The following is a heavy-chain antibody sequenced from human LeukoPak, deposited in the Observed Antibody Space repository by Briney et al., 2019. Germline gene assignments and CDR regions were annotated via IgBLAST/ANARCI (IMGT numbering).Heavy chain of an antibody. Sequence: GGSLRLSCTTSGFNFRAYWMGWVRQAPGKGLEWVASLKEDVSARNLVDSVKGRFTISTDNAKNSLNLQMNSLRVEDTAVYYCARGPPYGSRSDFLDYWGLGTLVTVSS. CDR2: LKEDVSAR. J-gene: IGHJ4*02. D-gene: IGHD3-10*01. V-gene: IGHV3-7*01. CDR3: ARGPPYGSRSDFLDY. CDR1: GFNFRAYW.